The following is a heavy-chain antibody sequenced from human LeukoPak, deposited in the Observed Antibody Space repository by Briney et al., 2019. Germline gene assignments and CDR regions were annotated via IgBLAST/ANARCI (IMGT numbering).Heavy chain of an antibody. CDR1: GFTFSSYS. V-gene: IGHV3-21*04. CDR2: ISSSSNYI. CDR3: ARRSGIAVAGAFDY. J-gene: IGHJ4*02. D-gene: IGHD6-19*01. Sequence: GGSLRLSCAASGFTFSSYSMNWVRQAPGKGLEWVSSISSSSNYIYYADSVKGRFTISRDNAKNSLNLQMNSLRAEDTAVYYCARRSGIAVAGAFDYWGQGTLVTVSS.